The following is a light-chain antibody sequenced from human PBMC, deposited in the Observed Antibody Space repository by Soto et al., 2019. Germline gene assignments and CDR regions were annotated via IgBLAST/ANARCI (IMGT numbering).Light chain of an antibody. CDR1: QSVSSY. V-gene: IGKV3-11*01. CDR3: HQRSNWPHT. J-gene: IGKJ2*01. Sequence: EIVSTQSPATLSLSPGERATLSCRASQSVSSYLAWYQQKPGQAPRLLIYDASKGATGIPGRFSGSGSGTDFTLTISSLEPEDSAVYYCHQRSNWPHTFGQGTKLEIK. CDR2: DAS.